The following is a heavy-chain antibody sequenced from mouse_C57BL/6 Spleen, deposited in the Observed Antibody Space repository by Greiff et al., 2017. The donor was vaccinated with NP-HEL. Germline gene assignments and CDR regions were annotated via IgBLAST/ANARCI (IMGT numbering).Heavy chain of an antibody. V-gene: IGHV1-55*01. CDR1: GYTFTSYW. J-gene: IGHJ4*01. Sequence: QVQLQQPGAELVKPGASVKMSCKASGYTFTSYWITWVKQRPGQGLEWIGDIYPGSGSTNYNEKFKSKATLTVDTSSSTAYMQLSSLTSEDSAVYYYARSEEVTTVVAPMDYWGQGTSVTVSS. CDR3: ARSEEVTTVVAPMDY. D-gene: IGHD1-1*01. CDR2: IYPGSGST.